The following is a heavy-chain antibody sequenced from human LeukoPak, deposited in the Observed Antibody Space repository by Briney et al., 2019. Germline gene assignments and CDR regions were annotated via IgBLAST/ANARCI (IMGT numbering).Heavy chain of an antibody. D-gene: IGHD3-22*01. Sequence: ASVKVSCKASGYTFTSYYMHWVRQAPGQGLEWMGIINPSGGSTSYAQKSQGRVTMTRDTSTSTVYMELSSLRSEDTAVYYCARDKSGSGYYPVWYFDYWGQGTLVTVSS. CDR3: ARDKSGSGYYPVWYFDY. CDR1: GYTFTSYY. J-gene: IGHJ4*02. CDR2: INPSGGST. V-gene: IGHV1-46*01.